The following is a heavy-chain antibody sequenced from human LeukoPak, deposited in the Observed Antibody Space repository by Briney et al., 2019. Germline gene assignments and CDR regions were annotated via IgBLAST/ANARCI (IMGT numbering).Heavy chain of an antibody. CDR1: GFTFSSYA. Sequence: GGSLRLSCAASGFTFSSYAMSWVRQAPGKGLEWVSAISGSGGSTYYADSVKGRFTISRDNSKNTLYLQMNSLRAEDTAVYYCAKGVGLRYFDWLLGGAQFDYWGQGTLVTVSS. J-gene: IGHJ4*02. V-gene: IGHV3-23*01. CDR3: AKGVGLRYFDWLLGGAQFDY. CDR2: ISGSGGST. D-gene: IGHD3-9*01.